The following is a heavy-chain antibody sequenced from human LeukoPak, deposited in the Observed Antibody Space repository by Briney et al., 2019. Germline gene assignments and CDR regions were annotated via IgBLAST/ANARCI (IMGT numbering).Heavy chain of an antibody. CDR2: ISSSGSTM. J-gene: IGHJ3*02. D-gene: IGHD3-22*01. CDR3: AKDEGYDSSGYFLGAFDI. V-gene: IGHV3-48*03. CDR1: GFTFRSYE. Sequence: GGSLRLSCVASGFTFRSYEMNWVRQAPGKGLEWVSYISSSGSTMYYADSVKGRFTISRDNAKNSLYLQMNSLRAEDTAVYYCAKDEGYDSSGYFLGAFDIWGQGTMVTVSS.